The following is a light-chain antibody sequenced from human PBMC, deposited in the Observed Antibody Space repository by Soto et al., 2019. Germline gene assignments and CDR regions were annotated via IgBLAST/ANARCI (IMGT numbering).Light chain of an antibody. V-gene: IGKV1-9*01. CDR3: QHLDSYPL. CDR2: SAS. Sequence: DIQLTQSPSFLSASAGDRVTITCRASQGISTFLAWYQQKPGEAPKLLIYSASTLQSVVPSRFSGSGSGTDFTLTISSLQPEDFATYYCQHLDSYPLFGPGTKVDLK. J-gene: IGKJ3*01. CDR1: QGISTF.